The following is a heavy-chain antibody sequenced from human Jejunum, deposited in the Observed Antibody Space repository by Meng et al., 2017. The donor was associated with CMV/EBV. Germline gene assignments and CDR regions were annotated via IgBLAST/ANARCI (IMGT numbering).Heavy chain of an antibody. CDR2: IYYSRPS. Sequence: SVSRHHSSSAWILQPPWAGLDFIVCIYYSRPSSYNPSPHGLVPISPDTSMSPFSLKLSSVTAAHTAVSYCARDRGDYGGISGIFDFWGQGTLVTVSS. D-gene: IGHD4-23*01. J-gene: IGHJ4*02. V-gene: IGHV4-61*01. CDR3: ARDRGDYGGISGIFDF. CDR1: SVSRHHSS.